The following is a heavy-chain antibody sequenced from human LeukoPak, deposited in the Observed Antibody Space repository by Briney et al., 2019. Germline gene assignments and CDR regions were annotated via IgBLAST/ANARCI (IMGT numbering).Heavy chain of an antibody. CDR2: ISSSSSYI. Sequence: GGSLRLSCAASGFTFSNYSMNWVRQAPGKGLEWVSSISSSSSYIYYADSVKGRFTISRDNAKNSLYLQMNSLRAEDTAVYYCARELSVEGTWYYFDYWGQGTLVTVSS. CDR1: GFTFSNYS. D-gene: IGHD1-1*01. V-gene: IGHV3-21*01. CDR3: ARELSVEGTWYYFDY. J-gene: IGHJ4*02.